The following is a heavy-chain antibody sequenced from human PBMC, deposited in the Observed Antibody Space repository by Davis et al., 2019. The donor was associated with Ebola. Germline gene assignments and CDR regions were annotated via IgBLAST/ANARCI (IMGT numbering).Heavy chain of an antibody. CDR2: IRQDGSEK. D-gene: IGHD1-26*01. CDR3: ARGPSGSHIDY. CDR1: GFPFSSYW. J-gene: IGHJ4*02. V-gene: IGHV3-7*03. Sequence: PGGSLRPSCPAPGFPFSSYWMSWSRQAPGKGLEWLANIRQDGSEKYYVDPVKGRFTIPRDNAKNSLYLQMNSLRAEDTAVYYCARGPSGSHIDYWGQGTLVTVSS.